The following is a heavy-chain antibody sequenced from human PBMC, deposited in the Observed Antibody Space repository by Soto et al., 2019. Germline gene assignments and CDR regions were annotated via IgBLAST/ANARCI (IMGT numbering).Heavy chain of an antibody. D-gene: IGHD6-19*01. V-gene: IGHV6-1*01. J-gene: IGHJ4*02. CDR3: ARSVAGSDLDV. CDR1: GDSVSSNTAA. Sequence: SQTLSLTCAVSGDSVSSNTAAWNWIRSSPSRGLEWLGRTYYRSNGGHYYAVSEKRPMPVNPDPSKTHSSLQLNFVPPDDPAVYHGARSVAGSDLDVWGQGTRETASS. CDR2: TYYRSNGGH.